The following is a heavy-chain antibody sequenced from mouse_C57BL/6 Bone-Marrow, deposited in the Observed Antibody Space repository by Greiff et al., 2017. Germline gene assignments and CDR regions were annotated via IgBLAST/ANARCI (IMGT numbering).Heavy chain of an antibody. CDR2: ILPGSGST. Sequence: VQLQQSGAELMKPGASVKLSCKATGYTFTGYWIEWVKQRPGHGLEWIGEILPGSGSTNYHEKFKGKATFTADTSSNTAYMQLSSLTTEDSSIYYCSRDLYPIDYWGQGTTLTVSS. J-gene: IGHJ2*01. D-gene: IGHD2-12*01. CDR3: SRDLYPIDY. V-gene: IGHV1-9*01. CDR1: GYTFTGYW.